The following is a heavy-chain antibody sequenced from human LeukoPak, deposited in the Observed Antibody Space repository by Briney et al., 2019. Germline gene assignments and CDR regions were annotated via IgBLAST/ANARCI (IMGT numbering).Heavy chain of an antibody. CDR1: GLTLSSYW. CDR3: ARVRQSGSPLDY. Sequence: GGSLRHSCAGSGLTLSSYWWSWVRQAPRKGLEWVSYISKSGGNTNYADSVKGRFTISRDNAKNSLYLQMNSLRAEDTAVYYCARVRQSGSPLDYWGQGTLVTVSS. V-gene: IGHV3-48*04. J-gene: IGHJ4*02. D-gene: IGHD1-26*01. CDR2: ISKSGGNT.